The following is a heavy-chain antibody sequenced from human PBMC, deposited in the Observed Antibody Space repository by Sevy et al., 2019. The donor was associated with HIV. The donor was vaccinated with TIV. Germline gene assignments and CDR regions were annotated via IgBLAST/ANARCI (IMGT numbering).Heavy chain of an antibody. Sequence: GGSLRLSCAASGFTFSNAWMSWVRQAPGKGLEWVGRIKSKTDGGTTDYAAPVKGRFTISRNDSKNTLYLQMNSLKTEATAVYYCTTFTMIVVVISDYWGQGTLVTVSS. V-gene: IGHV3-15*01. D-gene: IGHD3-22*01. CDR3: TTFTMIVVVISDY. CDR1: GFTFSNAW. J-gene: IGHJ4*02. CDR2: IKSKTDGGTT.